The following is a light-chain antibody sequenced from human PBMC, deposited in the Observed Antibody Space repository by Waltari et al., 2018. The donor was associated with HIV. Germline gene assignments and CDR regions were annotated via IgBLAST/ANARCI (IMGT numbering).Light chain of an antibody. CDR1: TGSIASNY. Sequence: NFMLTQPHSVSESPGRTVVISCTRSTGSIASNYVRGYQPRPVSAPTTLLYDDSQKPAGVPDRFSGIINKSSNSAPLTISGLKTEDEATYYCQSYDRFNRWVFGGGTRLTVL. CDR2: DDS. V-gene: IGLV6-57*03. J-gene: IGLJ3*02. CDR3: QSYDRFNRWV.